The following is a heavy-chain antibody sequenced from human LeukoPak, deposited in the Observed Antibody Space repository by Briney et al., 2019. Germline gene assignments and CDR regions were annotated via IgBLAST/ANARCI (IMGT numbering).Heavy chain of an antibody. CDR1: GFTFSSYT. CDR2: VSGSGGNI. J-gene: IGHJ4*02. CDR3: AASLPNIVVVPATKGPFGY. V-gene: IGHV3-23*01. Sequence: PGGSLRLSCAASGFTFSSYTMSWVRQAPGKGLEWVSGVSGSGGNIHYADSVKGRFTISRDNPKNTLYLQMNSLRAEDTAVYYCAASLPNIVVVPATKGPFGYWGQGALVTVSS. D-gene: IGHD2-2*01.